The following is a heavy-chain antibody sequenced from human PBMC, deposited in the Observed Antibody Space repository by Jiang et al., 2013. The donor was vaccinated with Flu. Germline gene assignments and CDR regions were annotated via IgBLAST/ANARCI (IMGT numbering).Heavy chain of an antibody. CDR3: ASDALRGARGAFDI. Sequence: LLKPSETLSLTCAVYGGSFSGYYWSWIRQPPGKGLEWIGEINHSGSTNYNPSLKSRVTISVDTSKNQFSLKLSSVTAADTAVYYCASDALRGARGAFDIWGQGTMVTVSS. J-gene: IGHJ3*02. D-gene: IGHD2-2*01. V-gene: IGHV4-34*01. CDR1: GGSFSGYY. CDR2: INHSGST.